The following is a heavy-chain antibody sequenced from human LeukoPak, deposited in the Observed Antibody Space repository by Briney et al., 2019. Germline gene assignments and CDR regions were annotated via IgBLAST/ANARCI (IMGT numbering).Heavy chain of an antibody. V-gene: IGHV3-30*04. J-gene: IGHJ3*02. CDR3: ASLTQALLDGAFDI. CDR1: GFTFSSYA. Sequence: GGSLRLSCAASGFTFSSYAMSWVRQAPGKGLEWVAVISYDGSNKYYADSVKGRFTISRDNSKNTLYLQMNSLRAEDTAVYYCASLTQALLDGAFDIWGQGTMVAVSS. D-gene: IGHD1-26*01. CDR2: ISYDGSNK.